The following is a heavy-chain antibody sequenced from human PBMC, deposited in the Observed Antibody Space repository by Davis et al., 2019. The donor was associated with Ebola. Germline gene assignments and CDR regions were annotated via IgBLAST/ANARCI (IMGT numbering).Heavy chain of an antibody. V-gene: IGHV7-4-1*02. CDR2: INTNTGNP. J-gene: IGHJ4*02. D-gene: IGHD3-10*01. CDR1: GYTFTSYY. Sequence: AASVKVSCKASGYTFTSYYMHWVRQAPGQGLEWMGWINTNTGNPTYAQGFTGRFVFSLDTSVSTAYLQISSLKAEDTAVYYCARGLIGFGELLQYWGQGTLVTVSS. CDR3: ARGLIGFGELLQY.